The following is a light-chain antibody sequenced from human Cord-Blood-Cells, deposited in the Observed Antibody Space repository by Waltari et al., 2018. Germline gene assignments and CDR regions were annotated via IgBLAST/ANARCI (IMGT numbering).Light chain of an antibody. CDR3: QQYDNLPMYT. CDR2: DAS. Sequence: DIQMTQSPSSLSASVGDRVTITCQASQDISNYLNWYQQKPVKAPKLLIYDASNLETEVPSRFSGSGSGTDFTFTISSLQPEDIATYYCQQYDNLPMYTFGQGTKLEIK. CDR1: QDISNY. V-gene: IGKV1-33*01. J-gene: IGKJ2*01.